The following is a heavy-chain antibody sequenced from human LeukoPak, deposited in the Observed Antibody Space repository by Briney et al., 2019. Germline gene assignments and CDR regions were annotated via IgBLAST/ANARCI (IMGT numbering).Heavy chain of an antibody. CDR3: ARQDFYYYYMDV. J-gene: IGHJ6*03. D-gene: IGHD3-3*01. V-gene: IGHV4-59*08. CDR1: GGSTSHYS. CDR2: IFYSGST. Sequence: SETLSLTCTVSGGSTSHYSWSWIRQPPGKGLEWIGYIFYSGSTDYNPALKGRVTISLDPSKNQFSLKLTSVTAADTAVYYCARQDFYYYYMDVWGKGTTVTVSS.